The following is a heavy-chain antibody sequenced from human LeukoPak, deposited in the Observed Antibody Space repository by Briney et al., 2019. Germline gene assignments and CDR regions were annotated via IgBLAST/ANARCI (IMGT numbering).Heavy chain of an antibody. CDR1: GGSISSSSYY. V-gene: IGHV4-39*07. CDR3: AQLWRGGYDFWSGYKPPDY. CDR2: IYYSGST. J-gene: IGHJ4*02. Sequence: SETLSLTCTVSGGSISSSSYYWGWIRQPPGKGLEWIGSIYYSGSTYYNPSLKRRVTISVDTSKNQFSLKLSSVTAADTAVYYCAQLWRGGYDFWSGYKPPDYWGQGTLVTVSS. D-gene: IGHD3-3*01.